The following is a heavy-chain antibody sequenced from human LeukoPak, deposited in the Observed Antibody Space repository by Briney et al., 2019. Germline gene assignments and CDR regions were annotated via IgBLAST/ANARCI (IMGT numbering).Heavy chain of an antibody. CDR2: ISYDGSNR. D-gene: IGHD6-13*01. J-gene: IGHJ4*02. Sequence: GGSLRLSCAASGFTFSNYAMHWVRQAPGKGLEWVAVISYDGSNRYYADSVKGRFTISRDNSKNTLYLQMNSLRAEDTAVYYCAKDSVPYSSSWKFDYWGQGTLVTVSS. V-gene: IGHV3-30-3*01. CDR1: GFTFSNYA. CDR3: AKDSVPYSSSWKFDY.